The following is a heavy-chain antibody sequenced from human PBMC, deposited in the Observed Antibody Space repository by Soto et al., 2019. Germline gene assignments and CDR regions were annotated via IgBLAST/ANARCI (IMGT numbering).Heavy chain of an antibody. D-gene: IGHD5-12*01. Sequence: GGSLRLSCAASGFTFSSYGMHWVRQAPGKGLEWVAVISYDGSNKYYADSVKGRFTISRDNSKNTLYLQMNSLRAEDTAVYYCAKAGSGYDRVLSWIDYWGQGTLVTVSS. J-gene: IGHJ4*02. CDR3: AKAGSGYDRVLSWIDY. V-gene: IGHV3-30*18. CDR2: ISYDGSNK. CDR1: GFTFSSYG.